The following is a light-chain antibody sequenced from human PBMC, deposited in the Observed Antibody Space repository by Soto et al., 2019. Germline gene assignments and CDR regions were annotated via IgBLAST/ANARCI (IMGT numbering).Light chain of an antibody. CDR2: GAS. CDR1: QTISSW. Sequence: DIQMTQSPSTLSGSVGDRVTITCRASQTISSWLAWYQQKPGKAPKLLIYGASTVRSGVPSRFSGSGSGTDFTLTITSLQPEDSATYFCQQLSTYPLTFGGGTKVEIK. CDR3: QQLSTYPLT. V-gene: IGKV1-5*01. J-gene: IGKJ4*01.